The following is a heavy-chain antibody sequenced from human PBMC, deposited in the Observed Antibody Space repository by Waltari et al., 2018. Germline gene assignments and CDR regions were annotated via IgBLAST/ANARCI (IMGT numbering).Heavy chain of an antibody. D-gene: IGHD3-10*01. Sequence: QVQLQESGPGLVKPSETLSLTCTVSGGSISSYYWSWIRQPPGKGLEWIGYISYSGSTNYHPSLKSRVTISVDTSKNQFSLKLSSVTAADTAVYYCASGGDAFDIWGQGTMVTVSS. CDR1: GGSISSYY. V-gene: IGHV4-59*01. J-gene: IGHJ3*02. CDR3: ASGGDAFDI. CDR2: ISYSGST.